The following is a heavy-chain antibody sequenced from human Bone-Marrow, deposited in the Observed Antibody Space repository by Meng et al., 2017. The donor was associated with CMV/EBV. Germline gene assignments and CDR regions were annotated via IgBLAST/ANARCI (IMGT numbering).Heavy chain of an antibody. CDR1: GFTVSSNY. Sequence: GGSLRLSCAASGFTVSSNYMSWVRQAPGKGLEWVSVIYSGGSTYYADSVKGRFTISRDNSKNTLYLQMNSLRAEDTAVYYCAKVYGRASGHFDYWGQGTLVTVSS. CDR3: AKVYGRASGHFDY. V-gene: IGHV3-53*01. D-gene: IGHD3-10*02. J-gene: IGHJ4*02. CDR2: IYSGGST.